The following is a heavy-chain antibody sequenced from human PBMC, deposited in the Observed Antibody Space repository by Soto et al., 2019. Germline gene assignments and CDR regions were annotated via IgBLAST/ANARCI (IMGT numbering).Heavy chain of an antibody. CDR3: AKDRSPRTISYMDV. V-gene: IGHV1-8*01. CDR2: MNPNSGNT. J-gene: IGHJ6*02. CDR1: GYTFTSYD. D-gene: IGHD3-3*01. Sequence: ASVKVSCKASGYTFTSYDINWVRQATGQGLEWMGWMNPNSGNTGYAQKFQGRVTMTRNTSISTAYMELNSLRAEDTAVYYCAKDRSPRTISYMDVWGQGTTVTVSS.